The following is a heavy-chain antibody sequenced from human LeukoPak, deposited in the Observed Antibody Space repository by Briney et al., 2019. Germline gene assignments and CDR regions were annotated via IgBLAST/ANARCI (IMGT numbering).Heavy chain of an antibody. CDR1: GFTLSDYY. D-gene: IGHD3-22*01. V-gene: IGHV3-11*03. CDR2: ISSSSSYT. J-gene: IGHJ4*02. Sequence: GGSLRLSCAASGFTLSDYYMSWIRQAPGKGLEWVSYISSSSSYTNYADSVKGRYTISRDNAKNSLYLQMNSLRAEDTAVYYCARVHYDSSGYYYTFDYWGQGTLVTVSS. CDR3: ARVHYDSSGYYYTFDY.